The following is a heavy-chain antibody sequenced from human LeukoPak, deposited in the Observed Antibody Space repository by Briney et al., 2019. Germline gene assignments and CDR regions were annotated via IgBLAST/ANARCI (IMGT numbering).Heavy chain of an antibody. CDR2: IDHGGST. Sequence: SETLSLTCAVYVGSFSDYYWTWVRQPPGKGLEWIGKIDHGGSTDYNPSLKSRVTMSVDTSKNQFSLKLSSVTAADTAVYFCARHSSDYYGPFDYWGQGTLVTVSS. D-gene: IGHD6-19*01. CDR3: ARHSSDYYGPFDY. J-gene: IGHJ4*02. CDR1: VGSFSDYY. V-gene: IGHV4-34*01.